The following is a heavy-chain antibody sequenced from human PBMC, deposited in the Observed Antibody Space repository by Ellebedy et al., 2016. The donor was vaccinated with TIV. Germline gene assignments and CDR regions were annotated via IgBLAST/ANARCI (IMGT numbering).Heavy chain of an antibody. Sequence: ASVKVSCKASGYTFTNYGISWVRQAPGQGLEWMGWISGYTGNTHYAQKFQGRVTMTTDTATNTAYMELRSLRSDDTAVYFCARDLPQGLASLSQTNLVPGDAPMDVWGQGTTVTVSS. CDR3: ARDLPQGLASLSQTNLVPGDAPMDV. J-gene: IGHJ6*02. V-gene: IGHV1-18*04. CDR1: GYTFTNYG. D-gene: IGHD2-2*01. CDR2: ISGYTGNT.